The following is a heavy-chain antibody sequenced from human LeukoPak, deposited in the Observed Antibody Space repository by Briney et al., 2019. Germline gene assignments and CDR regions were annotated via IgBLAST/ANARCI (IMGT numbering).Heavy chain of an antibody. CDR1: GFTFSSYW. V-gene: IGHV3-7*01. J-gene: IGHJ5*02. D-gene: IGHD2-15*01. Sequence: TGGSLRLSCAASGFTFSSYWMSWVRQAPGKGLEWVANIKQDGSEKYYVDSVKGRFTISRDNAKNSLYLQMNSLRAEDTAVYYCARGGCSGGSCYSLGNNWFDPWGQGTLVTVSS. CDR3: ARGGCSGGSCYSLGNNWFDP. CDR2: IKQDGSEK.